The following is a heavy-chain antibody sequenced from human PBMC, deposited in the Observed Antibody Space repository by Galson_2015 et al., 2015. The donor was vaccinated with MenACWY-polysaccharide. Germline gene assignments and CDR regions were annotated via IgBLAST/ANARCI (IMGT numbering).Heavy chain of an antibody. D-gene: IGHD3-3*01. CDR1: GFSLRTSGVG. CDR2: IYWDDDK. V-gene: IGHV2-5*02. Sequence: PALVKPTQTLTLTCTFSGFSLRTSGVGVGWIRQPPGKALEWLALIYWDDDKRYSPSLKSRLTITKDTSKNQVVLTMTNMDPVDTATYYCAHRLYDFWGGYQFDYWAREPWSPSPQ. CDR3: AHRLYDFWGGYQFDY. J-gene: IGHJ4*02.